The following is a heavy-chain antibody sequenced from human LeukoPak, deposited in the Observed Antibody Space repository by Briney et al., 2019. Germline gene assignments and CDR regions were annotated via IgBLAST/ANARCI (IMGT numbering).Heavy chain of an antibody. CDR2: ISGDGITT. D-gene: IGHD1-26*01. CDR1: GVTFSSYV. J-gene: IGHJ4*02. CDR3: AKDRSEIVGASDY. Sequence: PGGSVRLCCAASGVTFSSYVMSWVRQAPGKGLEWVSVISGDGITTHYAGSVKGRFTISRDNSKKMLYLQMNSLRAEDTAVYYCAKDRSEIVGASDYWGQGTLVTVSS. V-gene: IGHV3-23*01.